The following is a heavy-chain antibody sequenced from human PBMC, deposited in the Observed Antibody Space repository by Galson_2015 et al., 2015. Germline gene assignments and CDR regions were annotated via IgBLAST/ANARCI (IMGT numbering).Heavy chain of an antibody. D-gene: IGHD3-10*01. V-gene: IGHV3-30*18. CDR2: ISYDGSNK. Sequence: SLRLSCAASGFTFSSYGMHWVRQAPGKGLEWVAVISYDGSNKYYADSVKGRFTISRDNSKNTLYLQMNSLRAEDTAVYYCAKGWFGELSYGMDVWGQGTTVTVSS. J-gene: IGHJ6*02. CDR1: GFTFSSYG. CDR3: AKGWFGELSYGMDV.